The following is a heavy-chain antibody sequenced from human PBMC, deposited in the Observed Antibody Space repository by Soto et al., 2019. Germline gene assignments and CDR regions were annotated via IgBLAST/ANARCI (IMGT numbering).Heavy chain of an antibody. CDR2: ISSSSSYT. V-gene: IGHV3-11*06. Sequence: GGSLRLSCAASGFTFSDYYMSWIRQAPGKGLEWVSYISSSSSYTNYADSVKGRFTISRDNAKNSLYLQMNSLRAEDTAVYYCARPNYCSSTSCYLVPYYYYGMDVWGQGTTVTVSS. J-gene: IGHJ6*02. CDR1: GFTFSDYY. D-gene: IGHD2-2*01. CDR3: ARPNYCSSTSCYLVPYYYYGMDV.